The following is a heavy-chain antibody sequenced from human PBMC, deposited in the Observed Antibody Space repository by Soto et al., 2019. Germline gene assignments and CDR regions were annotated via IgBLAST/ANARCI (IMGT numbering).Heavy chain of an antibody. V-gene: IGHV1-69*13. CDR3: ARDGGALYYGMDV. D-gene: IGHD3-10*01. CDR2: IIPIFGTA. Sequence: SVKVSCKASGGTFSSYAISWVRQAPGQGLEWMGGIIPIFGTANYAQKFQGRVTITADESTSTAYMELSSLRSDDTAVYYCARDGGALYYGMDVWGQGSTVTVSS. J-gene: IGHJ6*02. CDR1: GGTFSSYA.